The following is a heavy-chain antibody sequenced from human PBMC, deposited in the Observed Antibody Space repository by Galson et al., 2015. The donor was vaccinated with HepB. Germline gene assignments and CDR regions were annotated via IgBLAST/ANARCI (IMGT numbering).Heavy chain of an antibody. D-gene: IGHD6-13*01. V-gene: IGHV3-11*06. CDR3: ARVGGYNIAAAGQRYYFDY. CDR1: GFTFSDYY. Sequence: SLRLSCAASGFTFSDYYISWIRQAPGKGLEWVSYISSSSSYTNYADSVKGRFTISRDNAKNSLYLQMNSLRAEDTAVYYCARVGGYNIAAAGQRYYFDYWGQGTLVTVSS. CDR2: ISSSSSYT. J-gene: IGHJ4*02.